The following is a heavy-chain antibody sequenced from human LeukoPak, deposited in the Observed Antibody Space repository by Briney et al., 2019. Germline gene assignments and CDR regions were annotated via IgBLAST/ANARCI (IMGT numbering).Heavy chain of an antibody. Sequence: GGSLRLSCAASGFTFSSYAMSWVRQAPGKGLEWVSAISGSGGSTYYADSVKGRFTISRDNSKNTLYLQMNSLRAEDTAVYYCAKVRYYDSSGLMDYWGQGTPVTVSS. CDR2: ISGSGGST. D-gene: IGHD3-22*01. CDR3: AKVRYYDSSGLMDY. J-gene: IGHJ4*02. V-gene: IGHV3-23*01. CDR1: GFTFSSYA.